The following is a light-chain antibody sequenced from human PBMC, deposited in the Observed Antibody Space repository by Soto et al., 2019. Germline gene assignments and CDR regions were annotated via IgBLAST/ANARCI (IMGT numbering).Light chain of an antibody. Sequence: EIVMTQSPATLSVSPGERATLSCRASQSVSSNLAWYQQKPGQAPRLLIYDASNRATGIPARFSGGGSGTDFTLTISRLEPEDFAVYYCQQYGYSPITFGQGTRLEIK. V-gene: IGKV3D-15*01. J-gene: IGKJ5*01. CDR1: QSVSSN. CDR2: DAS. CDR3: QQYGYSPIT.